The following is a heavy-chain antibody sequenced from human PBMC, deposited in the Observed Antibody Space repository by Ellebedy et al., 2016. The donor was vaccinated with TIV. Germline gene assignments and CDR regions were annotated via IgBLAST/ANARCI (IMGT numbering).Heavy chain of an antibody. J-gene: IGHJ2*01. V-gene: IGHV4-4*07. CDR2: IYSSGST. CDR1: GGPISNYY. CDR3: AKDPGSPRDWYFDP. D-gene: IGHD3-10*01. Sequence: SETLSLXCTVSGGPISNYYWSWIRQPAGKGLEWIGRIYSSGSTDYNPALKSRVTMSVDTSKNQFSLKLSSVTAADTAVYYCAKDPGSPRDWYFDPWGRGTLVTVSS.